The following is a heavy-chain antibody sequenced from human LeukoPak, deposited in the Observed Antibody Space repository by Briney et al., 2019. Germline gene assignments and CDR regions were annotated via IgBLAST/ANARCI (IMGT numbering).Heavy chain of an antibody. D-gene: IGHD3-9*01. J-gene: IGHJ4*02. CDR1: GFNVSGNY. Sequence: GGSLRFSCAASGFNVSGNYMSWVRQAPGKGLEWVSVIYSGVSSYYADPVKGRFTISRDNSKNTLYLQMNTLRAEDTAVYYCARHYHDILTGYGHWGQGTLVTVSS. CDR3: ARHYHDILTGYGH. V-gene: IGHV3-66*04. CDR2: IYSGVSS.